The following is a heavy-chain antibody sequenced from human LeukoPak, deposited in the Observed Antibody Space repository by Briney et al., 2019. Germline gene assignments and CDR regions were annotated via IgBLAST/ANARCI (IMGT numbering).Heavy chain of an antibody. V-gene: IGHV4-4*07. CDR2: IYTSGST. CDR3: ARDLGYYYDSSAAFDI. D-gene: IGHD3-22*01. J-gene: IGHJ3*02. Sequence: PSETLSLTCAVSGDSISSASYSWSWIRQPAGKGLEWIGRIYTSGSTNYNPSLKSRVTMSVDTSKNQFSLKLSSVTAADTAVYHCARDLGYYYDSSAAFDIWGQGTMVTVSS. CDR1: GDSISSASYS.